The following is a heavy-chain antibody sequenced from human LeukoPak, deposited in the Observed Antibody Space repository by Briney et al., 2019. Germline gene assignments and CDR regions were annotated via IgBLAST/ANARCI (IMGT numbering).Heavy chain of an antibody. D-gene: IGHD2-21*02. CDR3: ARGLNPAYCGGDCYPNWFDP. J-gene: IGHJ5*02. Sequence: ASVKVSCKASGGTFSSYAISWVRQAPGQGLEWMGGIIPIFGTANYAQKFQGRVTITADKSTSTAYMELSSLRSEDTAVYYCARGLNPAYCGGDCYPNWFDPGAREPWSPSPQ. V-gene: IGHV1-69*06. CDR1: GGTFSSYA. CDR2: IIPIFGTA.